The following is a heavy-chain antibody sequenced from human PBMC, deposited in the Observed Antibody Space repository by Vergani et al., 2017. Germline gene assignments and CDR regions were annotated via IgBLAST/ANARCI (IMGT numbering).Heavy chain of an antibody. D-gene: IGHD2-2*01. CDR3: ARVGTSSNRDYFDY. J-gene: IGHJ4*02. CDR1: GYTFTDYF. CDR2: INPNSGST. Sequence: QVQPVQSGAEVKKPGASVKVSCKASGYTFTDYFMHWVRQAPGQGLEWMGWINPNSGSTNYAQKFQGRVTMTRDTSISTAYMELSNLRSDDTAVYYCARVGTSSNRDYFDYWGQGTLVTVSS. V-gene: IGHV1-2*02.